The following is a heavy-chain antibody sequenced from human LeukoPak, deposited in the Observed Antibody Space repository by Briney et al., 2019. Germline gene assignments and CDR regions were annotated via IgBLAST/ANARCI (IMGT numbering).Heavy chain of an antibody. Sequence: ASVKVSCKVSGYTLTELSMHWVRQAPGKGLEWMGGFDPEDGETIDAQTFQGRVTMTEDTSTDTAYMELSSMRSEDTAVYYCAILLTSGSYYTPFFDYWGQGTLVTVSS. D-gene: IGHD1-26*01. V-gene: IGHV1-24*01. J-gene: IGHJ4*02. CDR3: AILLTSGSYYTPFFDY. CDR1: GYTLTELS. CDR2: FDPEDGET.